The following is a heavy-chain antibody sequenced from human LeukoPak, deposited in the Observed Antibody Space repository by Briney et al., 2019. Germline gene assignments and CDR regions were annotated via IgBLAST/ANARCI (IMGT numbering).Heavy chain of an antibody. CDR2: ISAYNGNT. CDR3: ARGPLAYRGGDCPSPLDY. CDR1: GYTFTSYG. Sequence: ASVKVSCKASGYTFTSYGISWVRQAPGQGLEWMGWISAYNGNTNYAQKLQGRVTMTTDTSTSTAYMELRSLRSDDTAVYYCARGPLAYRGGDCPSPLDYWGQGTLVTVSS. D-gene: IGHD2-21*02. V-gene: IGHV1-18*01. J-gene: IGHJ4*02.